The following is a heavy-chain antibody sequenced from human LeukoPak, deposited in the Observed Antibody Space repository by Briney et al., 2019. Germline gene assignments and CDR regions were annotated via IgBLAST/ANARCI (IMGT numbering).Heavy chain of an antibody. CDR3: ARVLDL. CDR1: GGSMSSGSYY. J-gene: IGHJ5*02. D-gene: IGHD1-1*01. V-gene: IGHV4-61*02. Sequence: PSETLSLTCTVSGGSMSSGSYYWNWIRQPAGKGLEWIGRIYTSGSTNYSPSLKSRVTISVDTSKNHFSLKLSSVTAADTAVYYCARVLDLWGQGTLVTVSS. CDR2: IYTSGST.